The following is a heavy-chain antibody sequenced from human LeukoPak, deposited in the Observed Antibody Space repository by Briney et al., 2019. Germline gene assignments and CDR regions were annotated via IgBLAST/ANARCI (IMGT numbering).Heavy chain of an antibody. V-gene: IGHV3-21*01. CDR2: ISSSRSYI. CDR1: GFTFSRYS. D-gene: IGHD3-10*02. J-gene: IGHJ4*02. CDR3: AIDMYGDYVYFDY. Sequence: PGGSLRLSCAASGFTFSRYSMNWVREAPGKGLEWGSSISSSRSYIYYADSAKGRFTISRDNAKNSLYLQMNSLRAEDTAVYYCAIDMYGDYVYFDYWGQGTLVTVSS.